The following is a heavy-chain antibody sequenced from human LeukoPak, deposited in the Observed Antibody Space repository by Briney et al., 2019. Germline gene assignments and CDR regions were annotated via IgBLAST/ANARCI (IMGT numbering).Heavy chain of an antibody. CDR2: ISAYNGNT. V-gene: IGHV1-18*01. D-gene: IGHD6-6*01. CDR1: GDTFTSYG. J-gene: IGHJ5*02. CDR3: ARVKGGIAARHWFDP. Sequence: ASVKVSCKASGDTFTSYGISWVRQAPGQGLEWMGWISAYNGNTNYAQKLQGRVTMTTDTSTSTAYMELRSLRSDDTAVYYCARVKGGIAARHWFDPWGQGTLVTVSS.